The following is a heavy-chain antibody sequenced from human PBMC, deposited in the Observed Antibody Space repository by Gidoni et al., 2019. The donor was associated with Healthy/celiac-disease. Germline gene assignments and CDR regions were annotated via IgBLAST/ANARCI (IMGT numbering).Heavy chain of an antibody. CDR1: GFTFSSYA. Sequence: EVQLLEAGGGLVQHGGSLRLSCAASGFTFSSYAMSWVRQAPGKGMEWVSAISGRGGKTYYAEPVEGRFNIYRDHSKDRLYMQMKSLRGEDKAVYYCAKDQGYCSCGSCYGWACFDYWGQGTLVTVSS. CDR2: ISGRGGKT. V-gene: IGHV3-23*01. J-gene: IGHJ4*02. CDR3: AKDQGYCSCGSCYGWACFDY. D-gene: IGHD2-15*01.